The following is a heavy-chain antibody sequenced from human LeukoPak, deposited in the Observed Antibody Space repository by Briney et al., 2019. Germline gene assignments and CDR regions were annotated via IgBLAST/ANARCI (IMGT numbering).Heavy chain of an antibody. CDR2: ISGYNGNT. CDR3: ARIFTKEFDCPDI. D-gene: IGHD3-9*01. J-gene: IGHJ3*02. Sequence: ASVKVSCKASGYTFTTYNINWVRQAPGQGLEWMGWISGYNGNTNYAQKLQGRVTMTTDTSTSTAYMELRSLRSDDTAVYYCARIFTKEFDCPDIWGQGTMVTVSS. CDR1: GYTFTTYN. V-gene: IGHV1-18*01.